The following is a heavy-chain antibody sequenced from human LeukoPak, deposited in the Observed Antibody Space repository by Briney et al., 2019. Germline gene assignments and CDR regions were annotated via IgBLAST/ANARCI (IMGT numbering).Heavy chain of an antibody. J-gene: IGHJ4*02. D-gene: IGHD5-18*01. Sequence: SETLSLTCTVSTYSISSGYYWGWIRQPPGKGLEWIGNIYHNGNTYYNPSLKSRVTISVDTSKKQFSLKLRTATAADTAVYYCARIEAVTRGYNHAYYFDYWGQGTPVTVSS. CDR1: TYSISSGYY. CDR3: ARIEAVTRGYNHAYYFDY. CDR2: IYHNGNT. V-gene: IGHV4-38-2*02.